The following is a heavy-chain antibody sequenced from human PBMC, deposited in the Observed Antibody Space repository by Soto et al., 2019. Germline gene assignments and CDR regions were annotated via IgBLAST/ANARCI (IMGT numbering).Heavy chain of an antibody. J-gene: IGHJ6*03. CDR3: ARDGVVVAESHGYYYMDV. CDR1: GFTFSSYA. D-gene: IGHD2-15*01. V-gene: IGHV3-64*01. Sequence: EVQLVESGGGLVQPGGSLRLSCAASGFTFSSYAMHWVRQAPGKGLEYVSAISSNGGSTYYANSVKSRFTISRDNSKNTLYLQMGSVRAEDMAVYYCARDGVVVAESHGYYYMDVWGKGTTVTVSS. CDR2: ISSNGGST.